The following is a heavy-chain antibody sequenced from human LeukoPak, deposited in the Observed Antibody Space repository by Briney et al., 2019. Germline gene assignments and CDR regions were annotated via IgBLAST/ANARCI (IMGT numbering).Heavy chain of an antibody. D-gene: IGHD3-9*01. Sequence: ASVKVSCKASNYTFTSYGVSWVRQAPGQGLEWMGWISGYNGNTNYAQKLQGRVTMTRDTSTSTAYMELSSLRSDDTAVYYCARSLYYDWSYYNYYMDVWGKGTAVTISS. V-gene: IGHV1-18*01. CDR1: NYTFTSYG. J-gene: IGHJ6*03. CDR3: ARSLYYDWSYYNYYMDV. CDR2: ISGYNGNT.